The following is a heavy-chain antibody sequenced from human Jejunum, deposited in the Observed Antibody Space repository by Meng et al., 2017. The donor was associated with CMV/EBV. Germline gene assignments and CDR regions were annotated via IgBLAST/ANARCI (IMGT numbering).Heavy chain of an antibody. CDR3: ARGGGINRWFDP. V-gene: IGHV4-34*01. CDR1: GGSFSHYY. J-gene: IGHJ5*02. D-gene: IGHD1-14*01. Sequence: QVHLQQWGAGLLKPSETLSLTCAVSGGSFSHYYWTWIRQSPGKGLEWIGEINQSVGSNYNPSLTSRVTMSLDTSKNHFSLKLDSVTAADTAVYYCARGGGINRWFDPWGQGTLVTVSS. CDR2: INQSVGS.